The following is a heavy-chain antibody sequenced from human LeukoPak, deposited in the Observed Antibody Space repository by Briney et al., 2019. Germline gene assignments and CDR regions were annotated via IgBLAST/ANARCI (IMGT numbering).Heavy chain of an antibody. J-gene: IGHJ5*02. CDR3: ARGDGDYGWFDP. CDR1: GFTFSNYW. Sequence: GGSLRLSCVASGFTFSNYWMTWVRQAPGKGLEWVANIKTDGSQIYYVDSVKGRFTISRDNAKNSLYLQMNGLRAEDTAVYYCARGDGDYGWFDPWGQGTLVTVSS. V-gene: IGHV3-7*01. D-gene: IGHD4-17*01. CDR2: IKTDGSQI.